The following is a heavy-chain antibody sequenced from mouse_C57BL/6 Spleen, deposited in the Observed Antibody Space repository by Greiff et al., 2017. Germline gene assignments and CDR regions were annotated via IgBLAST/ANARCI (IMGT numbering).Heavy chain of an antibody. D-gene: IGHD2-4*01. CDR2: IYPSDSET. J-gene: IGHJ4*01. V-gene: IGHV1-61*01. CDR3: ARGDYDEGSYYAMDY. Sequence: VQLQQPGAELVRPGSSVKLSCKASGYTFTSYWMDWVKQRPGQGLEWIGNIYPSDSETHYNQKFTDKATLTVDKSSSTAYMQLSSLTSEDSAVYYCARGDYDEGSYYAMDYWGQGTSVTVSS. CDR1: GYTFTSYW.